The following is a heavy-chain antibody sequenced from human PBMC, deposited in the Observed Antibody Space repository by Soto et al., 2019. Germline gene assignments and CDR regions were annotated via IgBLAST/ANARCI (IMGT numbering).Heavy chain of an antibody. CDR1: GGSISSTDW. V-gene: IGHV4-4*02. CDR2: IYHGGST. Sequence: QVQLQESGPGLVKPSGTLSLTCAVSGGSISSTDWWSWVRQPPGKGLEWIGEIYHGGSTNYNPSLKSRVTISVDRSKNQLSLKLTSVTAADTAVYYCASSKSGGSYYFDYWGQGILVTVSS. J-gene: IGHJ4*02. D-gene: IGHD1-26*01. CDR3: ASSKSGGSYYFDY.